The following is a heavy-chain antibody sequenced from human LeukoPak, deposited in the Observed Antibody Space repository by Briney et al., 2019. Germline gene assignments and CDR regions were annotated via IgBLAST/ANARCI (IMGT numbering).Heavy chain of an antibody. Sequence: YLSETLSLTCTVSGGSISSYYWSWIRQPAGKGLEWIGRIYTSGSTNYNPSLKSRVTMSVDTSKNQFSLKLSSVTAADTAVYYCARSEEDRYYYGMDVWGQGTTVTVSS. CDR1: GGSISSYY. D-gene: IGHD2-15*01. CDR3: ARSEEDRYYYGMDV. CDR2: IYTSGST. J-gene: IGHJ6*02. V-gene: IGHV4-4*07.